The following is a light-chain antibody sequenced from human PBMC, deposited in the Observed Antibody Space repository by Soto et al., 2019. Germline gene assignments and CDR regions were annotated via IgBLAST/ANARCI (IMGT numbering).Light chain of an antibody. V-gene: IGKV3-20*01. J-gene: IGKJ1*01. CDR3: QHYGDSRT. CDR1: QSVSSSY. CDR2: GAS. Sequence: ETVLTQSPATLSLSPGERATLSCRASQSVSSSYLAWYQQKPGQAPRLLIYGASGRATGIPDRFGGSGSGTDFTLTISRLEPEDFAVYYCQHYGDSRTFGQGTKVDIK.